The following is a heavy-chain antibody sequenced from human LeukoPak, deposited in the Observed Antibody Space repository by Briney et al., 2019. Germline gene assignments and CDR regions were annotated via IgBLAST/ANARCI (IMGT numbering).Heavy chain of an antibody. Sequence: PSETLSLTCTVSGGSISSYYWSWIRQPPGKGLEWIGYIYYSGSTNYNPSLKSRVTISVDTSKNQFSLKLSSVTAADTAVYYCARGEAVDYWGQGTLVTVSS. CDR1: GGSISSYY. J-gene: IGHJ4*02. D-gene: IGHD6-25*01. CDR3: ARGEAVDY. CDR2: IYYSGST. V-gene: IGHV4-59*01.